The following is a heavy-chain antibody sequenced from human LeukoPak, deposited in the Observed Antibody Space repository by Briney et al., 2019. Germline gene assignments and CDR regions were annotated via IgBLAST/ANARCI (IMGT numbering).Heavy chain of an antibody. D-gene: IGHD5-12*01. CDR1: GYTFISHD. CDR2: INPNSGNT. J-gene: IGHJ5*02. V-gene: IGHV1-8*03. CDR3: ARAGRFDSGHAWFDP. Sequence: ASVKVSCKASGYTFISHDINWVRQATGQGLEWMGWINPNSGNTGYAQKLQGRVTFTRNTSISTAYMELSSLRSEDTAVYYCARAGRFDSGHAWFDPWGQGTLVTVS.